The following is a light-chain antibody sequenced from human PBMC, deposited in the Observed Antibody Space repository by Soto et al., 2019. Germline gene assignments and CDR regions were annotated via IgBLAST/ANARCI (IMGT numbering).Light chain of an antibody. CDR3: QQYDSSPVT. CDR1: QRISNNY. CDR2: GAF. J-gene: IGKJ1*01. Sequence: EIVLTQSPGTLSLSPGERATLYCRASQRISNNYLAWYQKKPGQAPRLLIYGAFSRATGIPDRFSGSGSGTDFTLTISRLEPEDFAVFYCQQYDSSPVTFGQGTKVDIK. V-gene: IGKV3-20*01.